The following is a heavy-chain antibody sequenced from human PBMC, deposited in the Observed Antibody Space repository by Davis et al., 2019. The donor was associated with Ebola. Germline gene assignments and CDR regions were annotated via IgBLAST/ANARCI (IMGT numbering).Heavy chain of an antibody. CDR2: IYTDGSFT. D-gene: IGHD5-12*01. V-gene: IGHV3-74*01. CDR3: TTYDSGYARD. CDR1: GFTFSSNW. Sequence: GESLKISCAASGFTFSSNWMLWVRQAPGKGLVWVSRIYTDGSFTNYADSVKGRFTISRDNAKNTLYLQMNSLRAEDTAVYYCTTYDSGYARDWGQGTLVTVSS. J-gene: IGHJ4*02.